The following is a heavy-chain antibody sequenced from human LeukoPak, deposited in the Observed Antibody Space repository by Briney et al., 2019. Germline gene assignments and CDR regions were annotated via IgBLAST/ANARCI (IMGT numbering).Heavy chain of an antibody. CDR2: ISSSSRYI. V-gene: IGHV3-21*01. CDR1: GLTFRTYA. CDR3: ARDYF. J-gene: IGHJ4*02. Sequence: PGGSLRLSCAASGLTFRTYAMSWVRQAPGKGLEWVSSISSSSRYINYADSVRGRFTISRDNAKNSLYLQMHSLRAEDTAVYYCARDYFWGQGTLVTVSS.